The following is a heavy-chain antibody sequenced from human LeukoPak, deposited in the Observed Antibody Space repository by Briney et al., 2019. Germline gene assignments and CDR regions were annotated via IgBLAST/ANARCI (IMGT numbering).Heavy chain of an antibody. Sequence: GGSLRLSCAASGFTFSSYEMNWVRQAPGKGLEWVSYISSSGSAIYYADSVKGRFTISRDNAKNSLYLQMNSLRAEDTAVYYCARDKAVARGISYYMDVWGKGTTVTVSS. D-gene: IGHD6-19*01. CDR3: ARDKAVARGISYYMDV. CDR1: GFTFSSYE. J-gene: IGHJ6*03. V-gene: IGHV3-48*03. CDR2: ISSSGSAI.